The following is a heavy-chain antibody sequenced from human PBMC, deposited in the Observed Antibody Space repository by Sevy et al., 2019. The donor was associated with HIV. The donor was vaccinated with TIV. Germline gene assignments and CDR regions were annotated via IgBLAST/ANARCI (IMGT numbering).Heavy chain of an antibody. D-gene: IGHD3-3*01. J-gene: IGHJ4*02. CDR3: TREGYDVWSGYSAPSFDY. V-gene: IGHV1-2*02. Sequence: ASVKVSCKTSGYTFTGNYIHWVRQAPGQGLEWMGWINTNSGDTGTKYAQKFQGRVTMTRDRSINTVKMDLTRLSPDVTAEYYCTREGYDVWSGYSAPSFDYWGQGTLVTVSS. CDR1: GYTFTGNY. CDR2: INTNSGDTGT.